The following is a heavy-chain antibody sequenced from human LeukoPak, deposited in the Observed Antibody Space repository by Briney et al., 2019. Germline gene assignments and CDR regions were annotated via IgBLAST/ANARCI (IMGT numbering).Heavy chain of an antibody. CDR1: GITFSSYA. V-gene: IGHV3-30-3*01. D-gene: IGHD6-19*01. CDR2: ISYDGSNK. Sequence: GGSLRLSCAASGITFSSYAMHWVRQAPGKGLEWVAVISYDGSNKYYADSVKGRFTISRDNSKNTLYLQMNSLRAEDTAVYYCARDGSSGWTWYFDYWGQGTLVTVSS. J-gene: IGHJ4*02. CDR3: ARDGSSGWTWYFDY.